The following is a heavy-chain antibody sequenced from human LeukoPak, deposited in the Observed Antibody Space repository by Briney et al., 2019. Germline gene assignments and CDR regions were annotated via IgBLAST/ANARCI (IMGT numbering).Heavy chain of an antibody. CDR3: TRVNLRGSQYNWFDP. Sequence: ASVKVSCKTFGGTFRSHIFSWVRQAPGQGLEWMGKITPIIDSAKYSEKFRDRLTITGDSSTGTAYMELSSLTPEDTALYYCTRVNLRGSQYNWFDPWGQGTLVIVSS. CDR2: ITPIIDSA. D-gene: IGHD1-26*01. J-gene: IGHJ5*02. V-gene: IGHV1-69*08. CDR1: GGTFRSHI.